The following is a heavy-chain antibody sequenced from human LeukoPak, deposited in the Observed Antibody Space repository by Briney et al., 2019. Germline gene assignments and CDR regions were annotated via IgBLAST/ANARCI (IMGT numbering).Heavy chain of an antibody. CDR3: AKSGYNRFDY. CDR1: GFTFSDYY. J-gene: IGHJ4*02. V-gene: IGHV3-11*04. CDR2: ISNSGSNT. Sequence: PGGFLRLSCAASGFTFSDYYMSWIRQAPGKGLEWVSYISNSGSNTYYADSVKGRFTISRDNAKKSLYLQMNSLRAEDTAVYYCAKSGYNRFDYWGQGTLVTVSS. D-gene: IGHD5-24*01.